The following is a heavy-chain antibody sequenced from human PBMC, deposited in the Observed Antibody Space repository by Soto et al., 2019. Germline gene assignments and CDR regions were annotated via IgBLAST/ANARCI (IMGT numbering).Heavy chain of an antibody. Sequence: QITLKESGPPLVKPTQPLTLTCTFSGFSLSTSGVGVGWIRQPPGKALEWLALIYWDDDKRYTPSLTSRLTITKDTSKNQVVLTMTIMDPVDTATYYRAHTCRITIFGVVNNWFDPWGQGTLVTVSS. D-gene: IGHD3-3*01. J-gene: IGHJ5*02. CDR3: AHTCRITIFGVVNNWFDP. V-gene: IGHV2-5*02. CDR2: IYWDDDK. CDR1: GFSLSTSGVG.